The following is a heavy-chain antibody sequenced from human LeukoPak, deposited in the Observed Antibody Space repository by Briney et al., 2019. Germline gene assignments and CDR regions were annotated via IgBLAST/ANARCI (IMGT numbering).Heavy chain of an antibody. J-gene: IGHJ4*02. CDR3: ARTTVVAKYFDY. V-gene: IGHV4-59*06. D-gene: IGHD4-23*01. CDR1: GGSISTYY. Sequence: SETLSLTCTVSGGSISTYYWSWIRQHPGKGLEWIGYIYYSGSTYYNPSLKSRLTISVDTSKNQFSLKLSSVTAADTAVYYCARTTVVAKYFDYWGQGTLVTVSS. CDR2: IYYSGST.